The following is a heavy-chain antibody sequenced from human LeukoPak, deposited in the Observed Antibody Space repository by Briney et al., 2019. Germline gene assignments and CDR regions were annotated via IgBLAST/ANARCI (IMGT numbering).Heavy chain of an antibody. D-gene: IGHD3-16*01. Sequence: ASVKVSCKASGYSFTNYYLHWVRQAPGQGFEWMGIINPGGGSTTYAQKFQGRVTMTRDTSISTAYMELSRLRSDDTAVYYCATQRGSYLWGTDFDYWGQGTLVTVSS. CDR1: GYSFTNYY. J-gene: IGHJ4*02. V-gene: IGHV1-46*01. CDR3: ATQRGSYLWGTDFDY. CDR2: INPGGGST.